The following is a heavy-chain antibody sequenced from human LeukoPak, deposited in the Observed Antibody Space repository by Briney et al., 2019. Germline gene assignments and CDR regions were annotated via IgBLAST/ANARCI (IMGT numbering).Heavy chain of an antibody. CDR1: GFTFSSYS. V-gene: IGHV3-48*01. CDR3: ARNYYGSGSYYPADY. J-gene: IGHJ4*02. Sequence: PGGSLRLSCAASGFTFSSYSMNWVRQAPGKGLEWVSYISSSSSTIYHADSVKGRFTISRDNAKNSLYLQMNSLRAEDTAVYYCARNYYGSGSYYPADYWGQGTLVTVSS. CDR2: ISSSSSTI. D-gene: IGHD3-10*01.